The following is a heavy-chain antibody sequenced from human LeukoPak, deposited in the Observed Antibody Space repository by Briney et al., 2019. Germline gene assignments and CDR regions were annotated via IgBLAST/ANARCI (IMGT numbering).Heavy chain of an antibody. D-gene: IGHD4-11*01. J-gene: IGHJ6*03. CDR3: ARGLQRGYYYYYMDV. Sequence: TSETLSLTCTVSGGSISSYYWSWIRQPPGKGLEWVGYIYYTGNTDYNSSLKSRVTISVDTSKNQFSLNLSSVTAADTAVYYCARGLQRGYYYYYMDVWGKGTTVTVSS. CDR1: GGSISSYY. CDR2: IYYTGNT. V-gene: IGHV4-59*01.